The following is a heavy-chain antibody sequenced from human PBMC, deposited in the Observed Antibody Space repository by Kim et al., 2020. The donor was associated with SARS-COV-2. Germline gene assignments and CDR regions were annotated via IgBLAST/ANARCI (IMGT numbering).Heavy chain of an antibody. CDR2: IGTAGDT. CDR3: ARESPNYDSSGYAYYGIDV. CDR1: GFTFSSYD. V-gene: IGHV3-13*01. D-gene: IGHD3-22*01. J-gene: IGHJ6*02. Sequence: GGSLRLSCAASGFTFSSYDMHWVRQATGKGLEWVSAIGTAGDTYYPGSVKGRFTISRENAKNSLYLQMNSLRAGDTAVYYCARESPNYDSSGYAYYGIDVWGQGTTVTVSS.